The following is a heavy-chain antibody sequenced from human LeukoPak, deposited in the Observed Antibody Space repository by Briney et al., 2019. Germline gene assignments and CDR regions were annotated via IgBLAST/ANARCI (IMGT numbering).Heavy chain of an antibody. D-gene: IGHD1-7*01. CDR1: GGCISSSCCS. Sequence: SETLSLTCTVSGGCISSSCCSWSWIRQPPGKGLEWIGSAHYSGSTYYNPSLKSRVTISVDTSKNQFSLKLSSVTAADTAVYYCARLTGTYYYYYMDVWGKGTTVTVSS. CDR2: AHYSGST. V-gene: IGHV4-39*07. CDR3: ARLTGTYYYYYMDV. J-gene: IGHJ6*03.